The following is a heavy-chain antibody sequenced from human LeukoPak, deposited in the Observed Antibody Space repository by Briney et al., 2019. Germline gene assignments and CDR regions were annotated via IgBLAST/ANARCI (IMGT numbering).Heavy chain of an antibody. CDR2: INPNTGGT. D-gene: IGHD5-18*01. V-gene: IGHV1-2*02. CDR3: ARPPRGIQLWSPCHFDY. CDR1: GYTFTGYY. Sequence: GASVKVSCKASGYTFTGYYIHWVRQAPGQGLEWVGWINPNTGGTNCAQKRHYRVTMTRDTSISTAYMELSRLRFDDTAVYYCARPPRGIQLWSPCHFDYWGQGTLVTVSS. J-gene: IGHJ4*02.